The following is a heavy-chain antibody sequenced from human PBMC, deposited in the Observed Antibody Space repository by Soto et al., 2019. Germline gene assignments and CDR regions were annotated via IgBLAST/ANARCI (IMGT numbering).Heavy chain of an antibody. Sequence: EVQLVDSGGGLVQPGRSLRLSCAASGFTFDIYAMHWVRQAPGKGLEWVSSISWNSGTRGYADSVKVRFTISRDNAKNSLYLQMDSLRTEDTAFYYCAKELGGYSYGYELDHWGQGTLVAVSS. V-gene: IGHV3-9*01. CDR3: AKELGGYSYGYELDH. D-gene: IGHD5-18*01. CDR2: ISWNSGTR. CDR1: GFTFDIYA. J-gene: IGHJ4*02.